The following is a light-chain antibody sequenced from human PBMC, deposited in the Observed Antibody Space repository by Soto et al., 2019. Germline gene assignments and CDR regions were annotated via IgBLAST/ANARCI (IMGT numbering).Light chain of an antibody. V-gene: IGKV3-20*01. CDR2: GAS. Sequence: EIVLTQSPGTLSLSPGERATLSCRASQSVSSNYLAWYQQIPGQAPRLLISGASSRATAIPDRFSGSGSVTDFTLTISRLEPEDVAVYYCQQYGSSPPTFGPGTKVDIK. J-gene: IGKJ3*01. CDR3: QQYGSSPPT. CDR1: QSVSSNY.